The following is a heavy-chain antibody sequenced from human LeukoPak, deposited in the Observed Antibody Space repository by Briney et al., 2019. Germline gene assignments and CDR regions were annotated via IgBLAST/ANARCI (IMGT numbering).Heavy chain of an antibody. Sequence: GGSLRLSCAASGFTFDDYAMHWVRQAPGKGLEWVSLISGDGGSTYYADSVKGRFTISRDNSKNSLYLQMNSLRTEDTALYYCAKDRPPRGGGYSYGYFDYWGQGTLVTVSS. V-gene: IGHV3-43*02. CDR3: AKDRPPRGGGYSYGYFDY. CDR1: GFTFDDYA. CDR2: ISGDGGST. J-gene: IGHJ4*02. D-gene: IGHD5-18*01.